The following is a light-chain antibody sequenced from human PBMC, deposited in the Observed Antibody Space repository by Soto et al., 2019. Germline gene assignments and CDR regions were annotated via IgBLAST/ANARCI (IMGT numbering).Light chain of an antibody. Sequence: SYELTQPPSLSVAPGQTARIACGGNNIGSKSVHWYQQKPGQAPVLVLYVDSDRPSGIPERFSGSNSGNTATLTISGVEAGDEADYYCQLWDSSSGHVVFGGGTKVTVL. CDR2: VDS. V-gene: IGLV3-21*02. CDR1: NIGSKS. CDR3: QLWDSSSGHVV. J-gene: IGLJ2*01.